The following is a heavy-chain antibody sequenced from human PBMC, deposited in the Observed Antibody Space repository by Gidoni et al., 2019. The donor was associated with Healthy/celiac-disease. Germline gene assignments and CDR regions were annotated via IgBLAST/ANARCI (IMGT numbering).Heavy chain of an antibody. CDR3: ARDRGIVVVPAAIDY. Sequence: EVQLVESGGGLVQPGGSLRLSCAASGFTFSSYAMHWVRQAPGKGLEYVSAISSNGGSTYYANSVKGRFTISRDNSKNTLYLQMGSLRAEDMAVYYCARDRGIVVVPAAIDYWGQGTLVTVSS. V-gene: IGHV3-64*01. CDR2: ISSNGGST. J-gene: IGHJ4*02. D-gene: IGHD2-2*01. CDR1: GFTFSSYA.